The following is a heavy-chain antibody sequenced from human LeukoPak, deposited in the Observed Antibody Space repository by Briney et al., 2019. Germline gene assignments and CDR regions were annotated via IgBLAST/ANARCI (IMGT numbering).Heavy chain of an antibody. CDR3: ARELAYCGGDCYSGFDY. V-gene: IGHV3-30-3*01. CDR1: GFTFSSYA. J-gene: IGHJ4*02. CDR2: ISYDGSNK. Sequence: GGSLRLSCAASGFTFSSYAMHWVRQAPGKGLEWVAVISYDGSNKYYADSVEGRFTISRDNSKNTLYLQMNSLRAEDTAVYYCARELAYCGGDCYSGFDYWGQGTLVTVSS. D-gene: IGHD2-21*02.